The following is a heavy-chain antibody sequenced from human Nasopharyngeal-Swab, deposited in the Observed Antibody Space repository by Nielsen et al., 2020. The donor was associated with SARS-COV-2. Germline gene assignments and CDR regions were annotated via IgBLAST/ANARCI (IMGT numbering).Heavy chain of an antibody. CDR3: ARGAFGLGHSWFDP. CDR2: MNPKSGDV. J-gene: IGHJ5*02. CDR1: GYTFSRND. D-gene: IGHD3-16*01. Sequence: ASVKVSCKSSGYTFSRNDINWVRQATGQGLEWTGWMNPKSGDVGYAQKFQGRVTMTRNTSTTTAYMELSSLRHEDTAVYYCARGAFGLGHSWFDPWGQGTLVTVSS. V-gene: IGHV1-8*01.